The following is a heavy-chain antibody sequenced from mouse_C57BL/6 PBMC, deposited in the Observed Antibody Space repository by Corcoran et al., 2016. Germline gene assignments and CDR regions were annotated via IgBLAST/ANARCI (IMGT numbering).Heavy chain of an antibody. V-gene: IGHV9-3*01. J-gene: IGHJ3*01. CDR2: INTYSGVP. Sequence: QIQLVQSGPELKKPGETVKISCKASGYTFTTYGMSWVKQAPGKGLKWMGWINTYSGVPTYADDFKGRFAFSLETSASTAYLQINNLKNEDTSTYYCASSYYDYDGFDYWVQGTLVTVSA. CDR3: ASSYYDYDGFDY. CDR1: GYTFTTYG. D-gene: IGHD2-4*01.